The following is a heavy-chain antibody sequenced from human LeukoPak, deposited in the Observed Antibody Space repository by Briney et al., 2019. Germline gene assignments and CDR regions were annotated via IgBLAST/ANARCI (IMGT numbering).Heavy chain of an antibody. V-gene: IGHV3-30*02. J-gene: IGHJ4*02. CDR2: IRHDDDQK. CDR3: VKDGSNWNFDY. Sequence: PGGSLRLSCAASGFHFFSYVMHWVRQTPGKGLDWVASIRHDDDQKYYAGSVKGRFTISRDNSKNTVDVQMNSLRVEDTAVYYCVKDGSNWNFDYWGQGTLVTVSS. D-gene: IGHD1-20*01. CDR1: GFHFFSYV.